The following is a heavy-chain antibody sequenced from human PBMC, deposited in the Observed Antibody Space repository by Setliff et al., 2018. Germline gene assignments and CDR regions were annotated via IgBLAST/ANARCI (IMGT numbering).Heavy chain of an antibody. V-gene: IGHV4-34*01. J-gene: IGHJ6*02. D-gene: IGHD3-10*01. Sequence: SETLSLTCAVYGGSFSGYYWSWIRQPPGKGLEWIGEINHSGSTNYNPSLKSRVTISVDTSKNQFSPKLSSVTAADTAVYYCARVRSYGSGNYYYYYYDMDVWGQGTTVTVSS. CDR2: INHSGST. CDR1: GGSFSGYY. CDR3: ARVRSYGSGNYYYYYYDMDV.